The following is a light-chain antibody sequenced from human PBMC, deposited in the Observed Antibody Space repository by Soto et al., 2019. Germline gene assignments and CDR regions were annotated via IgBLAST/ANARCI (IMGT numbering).Light chain of an antibody. Sequence: EMVMTQSPTILSVSPGERATLSCRASQSLRSSLAWYQQKPGQAPRLLIYGASTRATGIPARFSGSGSGTEFTLTISSLQSEDFAVYFCQQYNIWPQTFGQGTKVDIK. CDR2: GAS. CDR3: QQYNIWPQT. CDR1: QSLRSS. J-gene: IGKJ1*01. V-gene: IGKV3-15*01.